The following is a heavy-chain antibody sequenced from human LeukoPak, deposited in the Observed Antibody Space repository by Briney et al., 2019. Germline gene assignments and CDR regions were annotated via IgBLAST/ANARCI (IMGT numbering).Heavy chain of an antibody. Sequence: GGSLRLSCAASGFTFRNYWMTWVRQVPGKGLEWVANVKHDGSAKYYVDSVKGRFTISRDNAKNSLYLQMNSLRAEDTAVYYCARDEDVAIAVPGPRPLDYWGQGTLVTVSS. D-gene: IGHD6-13*01. J-gene: IGHJ4*02. CDR3: ARDEDVAIAVPGPRPLDY. CDR2: VKHDGSAK. CDR1: GFTFRNYW. V-gene: IGHV3-7*01.